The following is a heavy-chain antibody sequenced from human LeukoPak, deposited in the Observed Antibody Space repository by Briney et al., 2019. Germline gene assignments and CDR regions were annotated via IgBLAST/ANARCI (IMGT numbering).Heavy chain of an antibody. V-gene: IGHV3-23*01. CDR1: GFTFNTYA. D-gene: IGHD3-3*01. Sequence: GGSLRLSCSASGFTFNTYAMSWVRQAPGKGLEWVSAIGGRSSFTYYADSVKGRFTISRDNSKNTLYLQMDSLGADDTALYYCAKTTPVQYDLWTAGLDNWGQGTLVTVSS. CDR2: IGGRSSFT. CDR3: AKTTPVQYDLWTAGLDN. J-gene: IGHJ4*02.